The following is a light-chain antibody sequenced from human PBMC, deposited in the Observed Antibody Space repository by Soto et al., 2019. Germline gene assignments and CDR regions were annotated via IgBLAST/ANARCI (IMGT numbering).Light chain of an antibody. Sequence: EIVMTQSPATLSVSPGERATLSCRASQSVSSNLAWYQQKPGQAPRLLLFGASIRDTGIPVRFSGSGSGTDFTLTITRLEPEDFAVYYCHQYGSSPGTFGQGTKVDIK. J-gene: IGKJ1*01. V-gene: IGKV3-20*01. CDR2: GAS. CDR1: QSVSSN. CDR3: HQYGSSPGT.